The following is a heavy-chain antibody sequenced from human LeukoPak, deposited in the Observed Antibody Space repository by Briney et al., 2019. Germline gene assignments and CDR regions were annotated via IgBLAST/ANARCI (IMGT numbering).Heavy chain of an antibody. CDR2: INSDGSST. CDR1: GFTFSSYW. J-gene: IGHJ4*02. CDR3: ARAGITIFGPSV. Sequence: GGSLRLSCAASGFTFSSYWMHWVRQAPGKGLVWASRINSDGSSTSYADSVKGRFTISRDNAKNTLYLQMNSLRAEDTAVYYCARAGITIFGPSVWGQGTLVTVSS. V-gene: IGHV3-74*01. D-gene: IGHD3-3*01.